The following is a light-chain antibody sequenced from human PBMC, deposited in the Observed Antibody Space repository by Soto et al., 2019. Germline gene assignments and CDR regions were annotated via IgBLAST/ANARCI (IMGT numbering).Light chain of an antibody. V-gene: IGKV1-9*01. CDR1: QDISSY. CDR3: QQLNSYPPWT. J-gene: IGKJ1*01. Sequence: DVQFTQSPSFLSASVGDRLTITCRASQDISSYLAWYQQKPGKAPKLLIHSASTLHSGVPLRFSGSGSGTEFTLTISGLQPEDFATYYCQQLNSYPPWTFGQGTKVDI. CDR2: SAS.